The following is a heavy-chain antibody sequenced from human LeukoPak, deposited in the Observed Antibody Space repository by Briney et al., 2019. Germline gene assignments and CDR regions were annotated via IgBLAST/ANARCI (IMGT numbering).Heavy chain of an antibody. Sequence: GGSLRLSCAASLFTFSDDYMSWIRQAPGKGLEWVSYISGSGSTVYYADSVKGRFTISRDNAKNSLYLQMNSLRAEDTAVYYCARVGAGNAFDYWGQGTLVTVSS. CDR3: ARVGAGNAFDY. D-gene: IGHD1-26*01. J-gene: IGHJ4*02. V-gene: IGHV3-11*01. CDR1: LFTFSDDY. CDR2: ISGSGSTV.